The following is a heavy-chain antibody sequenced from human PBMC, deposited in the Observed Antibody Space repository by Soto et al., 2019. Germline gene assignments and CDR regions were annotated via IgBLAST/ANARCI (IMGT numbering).Heavy chain of an antibody. CDR2: IYPGDSDT. CDR3: GRVGLGDHDAFDI. V-gene: IGHV5-51*01. J-gene: IGHJ3*02. CDR1: GYSFTSDW. Sequence: GESLKISCNGSGYSFTSDWIGWVRQMPGKGLEWMGIIYPGDSDTRYSPSFQGQVTISADKSISTAYLQWSSLKASDTAMYYCGRVGLGDHDAFDIWGQGTMVTVSS. D-gene: IGHD3-10*01.